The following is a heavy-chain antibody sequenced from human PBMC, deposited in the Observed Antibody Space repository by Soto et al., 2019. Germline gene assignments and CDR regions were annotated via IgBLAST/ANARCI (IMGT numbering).Heavy chain of an antibody. J-gene: IGHJ6*03. D-gene: IGHD2-2*01. V-gene: IGHV1-69*02. Sequence: SVKVSCKASGGTFSSYTISWVRQAPGQGLEWMGRIIPILGIANYAQKFQGRVTITADKSTSTAYMELSSLRSEDTAVYYCAGEVVPETYYYYMDVWGKGTTVTVSS. CDR3: AGEVVPETYYYYMDV. CDR2: IIPILGIA. CDR1: GGTFSSYT.